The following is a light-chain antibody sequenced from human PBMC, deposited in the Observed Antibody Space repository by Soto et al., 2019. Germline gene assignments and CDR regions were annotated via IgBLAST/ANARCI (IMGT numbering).Light chain of an antibody. J-gene: IGKJ4*01. Sequence: ILVTQSPDALAVSLGERATINCKSSQTLLYSSNNKNFLAWYQQKPGQPPTLLISWASTRESGVPRRFSGSGSGTDFTLTISSLQTEDVAVYYCQQYYSTPLTFGGGTKVEFK. CDR1: QTLLYSSNNKNF. V-gene: IGKV4-1*01. CDR3: QQYYSTPLT. CDR2: WAS.